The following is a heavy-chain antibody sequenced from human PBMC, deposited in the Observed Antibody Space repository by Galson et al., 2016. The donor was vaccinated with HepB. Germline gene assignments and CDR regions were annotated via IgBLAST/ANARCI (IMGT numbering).Heavy chain of an antibody. Sequence: SVKVSCKASGYTFTSYDMNWVRQATGQGLEWMGWMNPNSGETGYAQKFQGRVTMTRDTSISTAYMELSSLTSEDTAVYYCARDIALTYYADSSAYLHKYAMDVWGQGTTVTVSS. CDR2: MNPNSGET. D-gene: IGHD3-22*01. V-gene: IGHV1-8*01. CDR3: ARDIALTYYADSSAYLHKYAMDV. J-gene: IGHJ6*02. CDR1: GYTFTSYD.